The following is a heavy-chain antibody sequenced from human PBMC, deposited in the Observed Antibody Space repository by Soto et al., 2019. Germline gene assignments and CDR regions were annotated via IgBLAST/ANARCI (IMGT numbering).Heavy chain of an antibody. CDR1: GGTFISYA. CDR2: IIPIFGTA. D-gene: IGHD6-19*01. CDR3: ASVGYSSGWYYFDY. Sequence: ASVNVSCKASGGTFISYAISWVRQALGQGLEWMGGIIPIFGTANYAQKFQGRVTITADESTSTAYMELSSLRSEDTAVYYCASVGYSSGWYYFDYWGQGTLVTVSS. V-gene: IGHV1-69*13. J-gene: IGHJ4*02.